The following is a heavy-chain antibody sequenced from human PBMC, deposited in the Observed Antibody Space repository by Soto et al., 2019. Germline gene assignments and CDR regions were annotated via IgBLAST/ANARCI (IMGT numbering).Heavy chain of an antibody. CDR1: GYSISSGYY. J-gene: IGHJ6*02. Sequence: SETLSLTCAVSGYSISSGYYWGWIRQPPGKGLEWIGGIYHSGSTYYNPSLKSRVTISVDTSKNQFSLKLSSVTAADTAVYYCARLQSRYGMDVWGQGTTVTVSS. CDR3: ARLQSRYGMDV. CDR2: IYHSGST. V-gene: IGHV4-38-2*01. D-gene: IGHD4-4*01.